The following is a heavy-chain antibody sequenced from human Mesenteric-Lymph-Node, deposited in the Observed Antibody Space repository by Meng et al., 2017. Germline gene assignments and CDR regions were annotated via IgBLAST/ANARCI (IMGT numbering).Heavy chain of an antibody. D-gene: IGHD3-16*02. J-gene: IGHJ4*02. Sequence: ASVKVSCKASGYTFTSYYMHWVRQAPGQGLEGMGWINTNTGNPTYAQGFTGRFVFSLDTSVSTAYLQISSLKAEDTAVYYCARVPIMITCGGVIAYFNYWGQGTLVTAPQ. CDR1: GYTFTSYY. CDR2: INTNTGNP. CDR3: ARVPIMITCGGVIAYFNY. V-gene: IGHV7-4-1*02.